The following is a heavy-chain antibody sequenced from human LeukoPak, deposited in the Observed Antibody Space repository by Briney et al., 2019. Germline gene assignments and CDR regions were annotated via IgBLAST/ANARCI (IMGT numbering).Heavy chain of an antibody. V-gene: IGHV4-59*12. J-gene: IGHJ4*02. CDR1: GGSISSYY. CDR3: ASQSPLGHSGYDNFGY. CDR2: IYYSGST. D-gene: IGHD5-12*01. Sequence: SETLSLTCTVSGGSISSYYWSWIRQPPGEGLEWIGYIYYSGSTNYNPSLKSRVTMSVDTSKNQLSLKLSSVTAADTAVYYCASQSPLGHSGYDNFGYWGQGTLVTVSS.